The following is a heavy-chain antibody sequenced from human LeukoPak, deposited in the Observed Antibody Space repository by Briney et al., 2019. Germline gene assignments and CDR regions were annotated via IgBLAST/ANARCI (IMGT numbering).Heavy chain of an antibody. CDR2: SSSSSRHI. CDR3: VRDFSTVTTAYLHH. Sequence: KPGGSLRLSCAASGYTFSSYSMNWVRQAPGKGMEWVSSSSSSSRHIYYADSVKGRFTIFRDDAKNSLFLQMDSLRVEDTAMYYCVRDFSTVTTAYLHHWGQGTLLTVSS. J-gene: IGHJ1*01. CDR1: GYTFSSYS. D-gene: IGHD4-17*01. V-gene: IGHV3-21*04.